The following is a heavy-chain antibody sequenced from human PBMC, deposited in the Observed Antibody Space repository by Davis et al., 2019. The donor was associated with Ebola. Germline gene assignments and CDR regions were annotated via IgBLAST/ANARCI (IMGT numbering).Heavy chain of an antibody. CDR3: ARHVNGDFWYFDL. Sequence: PGGSLRLSCTVSGGSISSYYWSWIRQPPGKGLEWVSVIYRDERTYYADSVKGRFTVSRDNSENMLYLQMSTLRAEDTAVYYCARHVNGDFWYFDLWGRGTRVTVSS. CDR1: GGSISSYY. J-gene: IGHJ2*01. V-gene: IGHV3-53*01. D-gene: IGHD4-17*01. CDR2: IYRDERT.